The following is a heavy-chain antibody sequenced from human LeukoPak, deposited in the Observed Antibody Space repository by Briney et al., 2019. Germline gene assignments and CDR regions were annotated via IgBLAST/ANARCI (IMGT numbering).Heavy chain of an antibody. CDR2: IWFDGTNE. CDR3: ARVRDSRDSDAFDT. V-gene: IGHV3-33*01. D-gene: IGHD6-13*01. CDR1: GFTFSRYG. Sequence: GMSLRLSCAASGFTFSRYGTHGVRQAPGKGLEWVALIWFDGTNENYGDSVNGRFTISRDNSKNTVYLEMSSLRAEDTALYYCARVRDSRDSDAFDTWGQGTMVTISS. J-gene: IGHJ3*02.